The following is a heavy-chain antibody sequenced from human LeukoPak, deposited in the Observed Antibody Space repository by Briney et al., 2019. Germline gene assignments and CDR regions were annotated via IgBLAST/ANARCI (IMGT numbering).Heavy chain of an antibody. CDR2: IYYSGST. CDR1: GGSISSSSYY. J-gene: IGHJ4*02. CDR3: ARDGITLDYFDY. Sequence: SESLSLTCTVSGGSISSSSYYWGWIRQPPGKGLEWIGSIYYSGSTYYNPSLKSRVTISVDTSKNQFSLKLSSVTAADTAVYYCARDGITLDYFDYWGQGTLVTVSS. V-gene: IGHV4-39*02.